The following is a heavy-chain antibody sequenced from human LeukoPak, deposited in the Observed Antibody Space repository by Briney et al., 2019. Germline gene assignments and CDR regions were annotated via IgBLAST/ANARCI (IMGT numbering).Heavy chain of an antibody. J-gene: IGHJ4*02. CDR1: GFSFTSYA. V-gene: IGHV3-7*01. Sequence: GGSLRLSCVASGFSFTSYAMSWVRQAPGKGLEWVANIKQDGSEKYYVDSVKGRFTISRDNAKNSLYLQMNSLRAEDTAVYYCARGGFDYWGQGTLVTVSS. CDR3: ARGGFDY. D-gene: IGHD3-16*01. CDR2: IKQDGSEK.